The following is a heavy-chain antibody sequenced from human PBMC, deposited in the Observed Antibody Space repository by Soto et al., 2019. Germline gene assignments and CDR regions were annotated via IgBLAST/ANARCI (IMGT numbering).Heavy chain of an antibody. CDR3: AKVRGNHNWASWYDLDV. V-gene: IGHV3-30*18. J-gene: IGHJ6*02. CDR1: GFDFGDFG. Sequence: SLIISCAASGFDFGDFGMLWVRQPPGRGLEWVALITYDDTYKHYADAVKGRFIISRDNDKNMLSLQMDSLRPGDTALYYCAKVRGNHNWASWYDLDVWGQGTKVTVAS. D-gene: IGHD1-1*01. CDR2: ITYDDTYK.